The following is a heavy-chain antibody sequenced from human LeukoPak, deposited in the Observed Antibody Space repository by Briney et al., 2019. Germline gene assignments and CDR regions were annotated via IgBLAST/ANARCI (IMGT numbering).Heavy chain of an antibody. CDR3: ARTGDVGSGSYYGPFDY. D-gene: IGHD1-26*01. Sequence: SETLSLTCGVSGYSISSSNWWGWIRQPPGKGLEWIGYIYYIGSIYYNPSPKSRVTMSVDTSRNQFSLKLSSVTAVDTAVYYCARTGDVGSGSYYGPFDYWGRGTLVTVSS. CDR1: GYSISSSNW. J-gene: IGHJ4*02. CDR2: IYYIGSI. V-gene: IGHV4-28*05.